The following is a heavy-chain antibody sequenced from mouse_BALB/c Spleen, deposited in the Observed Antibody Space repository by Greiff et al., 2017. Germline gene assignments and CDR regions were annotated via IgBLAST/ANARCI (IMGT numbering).Heavy chain of an antibody. CDR3: ARTGGNGYYFDY. Sequence: QVQLQQSGAELARPGASVKLSCKASGYTFTSYWMQWVKQRPGQGLEWIGAIYPGDGDTRYTQKFKGKATLTADKSSSTAYMQLSSLASEDSAVYYCARTGGNGYYFDYWGQGTLVTVSA. J-gene: IGHJ3*01. CDR2: IYPGDGDT. V-gene: IGHV1-87*01. D-gene: IGHD2-3*01. CDR1: GYTFTSYW.